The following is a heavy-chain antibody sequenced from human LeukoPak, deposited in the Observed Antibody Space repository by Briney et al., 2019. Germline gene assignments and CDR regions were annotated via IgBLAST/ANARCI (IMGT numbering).Heavy chain of an antibody. V-gene: IGHV5-51*01. CDR2: IYPGDSDT. CDR3: ARKAGYYFGSAGVIDAFDI. Sequence: GESLKISCKGSGYSFASHWLAWVRQMPGKGLEWMGIIYPGDSDTRYSPSFQGQVTISADKSISTAYLQWSSLKASDTAMYYCARKAGYYFGSAGVIDAFDIWGQGTMVTVSS. J-gene: IGHJ3*02. CDR1: GYSFASHW. D-gene: IGHD3-9*01.